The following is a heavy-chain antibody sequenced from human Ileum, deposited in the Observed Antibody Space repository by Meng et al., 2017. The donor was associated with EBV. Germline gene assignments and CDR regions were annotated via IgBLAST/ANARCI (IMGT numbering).Heavy chain of an antibody. Sequence: GQVVQSAAAVKKPGASVKVSCKASGYTFINHDIDWFRQAPGQGLEWMGWMNSNSGNTGYGQKSQDRVTMTRNTSISTAYMELSSLTSEDTALYYCARGSGAGGRDWFDPWGQGTLVTVSS. CDR1: GYTFINHD. CDR2: MNSNSGNT. J-gene: IGHJ5*02. V-gene: IGHV1-8*02. CDR3: ARGSGAGGRDWFDP. D-gene: IGHD3-16*01.